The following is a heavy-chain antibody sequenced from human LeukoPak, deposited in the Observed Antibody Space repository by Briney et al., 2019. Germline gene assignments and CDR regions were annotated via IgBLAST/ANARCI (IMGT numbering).Heavy chain of an antibody. CDR3: ARKIYGSEYYIDY. J-gene: IGHJ4*02. CDR1: GFTFSDYY. Sequence: PGGSLRLSCAASGFTFSDYYINWIRQAPGMGLEWVAYLSSSGSMIYYADSVKGRFTISRDNAKKSVYLQMNSLRAEDTAVYYCARKIYGSEYYIDYWGQGTLVTVSS. D-gene: IGHD3-10*01. CDR2: LSSSGSMI. V-gene: IGHV3-11*01.